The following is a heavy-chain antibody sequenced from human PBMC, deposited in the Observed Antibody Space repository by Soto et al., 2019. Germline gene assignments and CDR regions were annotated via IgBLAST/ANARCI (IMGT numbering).Heavy chain of an antibody. J-gene: IGHJ4*02. Sequence: GGSLRLSCAASGFIFSTYEMNWVRQAPGKGLEWLSHITSSGYNTYYAESVKGRFTISRDNAKNLLYLEMNSLRAEDTAVYYCAKDPLREPQYWGQGTLVTVSS. CDR3: AKDPLREPQY. V-gene: IGHV3-48*03. CDR1: GFIFSTYE. CDR2: ITSSGYNT. D-gene: IGHD1-26*01.